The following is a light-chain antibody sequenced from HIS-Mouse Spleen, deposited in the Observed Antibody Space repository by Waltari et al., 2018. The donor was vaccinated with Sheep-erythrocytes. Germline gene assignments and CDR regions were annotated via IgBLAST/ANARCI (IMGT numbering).Light chain of an antibody. J-gene: IGLJ3*02. V-gene: IGLV2-8*01. CDR3: SSYAGSNNWV. Sequence: QSALTPPPSASGSPGQSVTIPCTETSSDVGGYNHVSWYQQHPGKAPKLMTYEVSKRPSGVPDRFSGSKSGNTASLTVSGLQAEDEADYYCSSYAGSNNWVFGGGTKLTVL. CDR1: SSDVGGYNH. CDR2: EVS.